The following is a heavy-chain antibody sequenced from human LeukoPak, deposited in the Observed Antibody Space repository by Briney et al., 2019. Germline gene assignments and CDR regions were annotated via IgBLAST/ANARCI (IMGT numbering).Heavy chain of an antibody. J-gene: IGHJ5*02. CDR1: GGSISSYY. V-gene: IGHV4-59*01. CDR3: ARSLGKGNWFDP. Sequence: SETLSLTCTVSGGSISSYYWSWIRQPPGKGLGWIGYIYYSGSTNYNPSLKSRVTISVDTSKNQFSLKLSSVTAADTAVYYCARSLGKGNWFDPWGQGTLVTVSS. D-gene: IGHD7-27*01. CDR2: IYYSGST.